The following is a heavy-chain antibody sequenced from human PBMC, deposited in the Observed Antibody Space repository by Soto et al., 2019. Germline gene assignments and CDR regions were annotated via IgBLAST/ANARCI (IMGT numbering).Heavy chain of an antibody. J-gene: IGHJ4*02. CDR1: GGSFSGYY. Sequence: QVQLQQWGAGLLKPSETLSLTCAVYGGSFSGYYWSWIRQPPGKGLEWIVEINHSGSTNYNPSLKSRVPIPVDTSKHQVALKLSSVTAAATAVYYWAGGPRIAAVGTIRVDYWGQGTLVTDSS. V-gene: IGHV4-34*01. CDR2: INHSGST. D-gene: IGHD6-13*01. CDR3: AGGPRIAAVGTIRVDY.